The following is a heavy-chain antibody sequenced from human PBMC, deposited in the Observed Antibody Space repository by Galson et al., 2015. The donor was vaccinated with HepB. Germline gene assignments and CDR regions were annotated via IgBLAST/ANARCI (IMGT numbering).Heavy chain of an antibody. CDR1: GYTFTGYY. Sequence: SVKVTCKASGYTFTGYYMHWVRQAPGQGLEWMGRINPNSGGTNYAQKFQGRVTMTRDTSISTAYMELSRLRSDDTAVYYCASFHGEVAGDSFDYWGQGTLVTVSS. V-gene: IGHV1-2*06. CDR2: INPNSGGT. CDR3: ASFHGEVAGDSFDY. D-gene: IGHD6-19*01. J-gene: IGHJ4*02.